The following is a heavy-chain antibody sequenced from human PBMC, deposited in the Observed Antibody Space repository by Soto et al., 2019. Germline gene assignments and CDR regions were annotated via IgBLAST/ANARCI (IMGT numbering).Heavy chain of an antibody. CDR1: GYTFTNYG. Sequence: QVQLVQSGAEVKKPGAPVRVSCKASGYTFTNYGISWVRQAPGQGLEWMGWVGPYNGNTDHAQNFQGRVTMTTDTSTTTAYMELGSLRSADTALYYCARCYCSLGSCYTCWHFDLWGRGTLVTVSS. D-gene: IGHD2-15*01. J-gene: IGHJ2*01. CDR3: ARCYCSLGSCYTCWHFDL. V-gene: IGHV1-18*04. CDR2: VGPYNGNT.